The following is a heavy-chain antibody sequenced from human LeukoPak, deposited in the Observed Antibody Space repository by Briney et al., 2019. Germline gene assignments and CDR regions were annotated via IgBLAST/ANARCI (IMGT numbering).Heavy chain of an antibody. CDR3: ARVARRIVVVPAATNWFDP. CDR1: GGTLSSYA. Sequence: GASVKVSCKASGGTLSSYAISWVRQAPGQGLEWMGGIIPIFGTANYAQKFQGRVTITADKSTSTAYMELSSLRSEDTAVYYCARVARRIVVVPAATNWFDPWGQGTLVTVS. V-gene: IGHV1-69*06. CDR2: IIPIFGTA. D-gene: IGHD2-2*01. J-gene: IGHJ5*02.